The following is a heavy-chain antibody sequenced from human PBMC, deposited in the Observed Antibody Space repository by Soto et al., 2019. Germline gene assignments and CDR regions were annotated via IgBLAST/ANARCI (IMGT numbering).Heavy chain of an antibody. J-gene: IGHJ4*01. CDR3: ARVQEDYDSSGYYYARYYFDY. V-gene: IGHV1-46*01. CDR1: GYTFTSYY. CDR2: LNPSGGST. Sequence: DSVNVSFKASGYTFTSYYLHWVRPAPGQGLELMGILNPSGGSTSYAQKFQGRVTMTRDTSTSTVDMELSSLRSEDTAVYYCARVQEDYDSSGYYYARYYFDYWGHGTLVTVSS. D-gene: IGHD3-22*01.